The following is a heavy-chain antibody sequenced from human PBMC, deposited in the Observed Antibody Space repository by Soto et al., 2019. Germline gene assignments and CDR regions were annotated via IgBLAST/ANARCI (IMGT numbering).Heavy chain of an antibody. V-gene: IGHV3-49*04. J-gene: IGHJ4*02. Sequence: GSLRLSCAASVFTFGDYAMSWVRQAPGKGLEWVGFIRSKAYGGTTEYAASVKGRFTISRDDSKSIAYLQMNSLKTEDTAVYYCTRVGCSSTSCYNWGQGTLVTRLL. CDR1: VFTFGDYA. CDR3: TRVGCSSTSCYN. CDR2: IRSKAYGGTT. D-gene: IGHD2-2*02.